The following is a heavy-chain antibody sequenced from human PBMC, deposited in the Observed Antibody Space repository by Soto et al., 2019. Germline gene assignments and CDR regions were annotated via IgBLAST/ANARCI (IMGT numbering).Heavy chain of an antibody. CDR1: GLIFSDYH. Sequence: EVQLVESGGGLVPPGGSLRLSCAASGLIFSDYHMDWVRQAPGKGLEWVGRIRRKANSYTTEYAASVKGRFTISIDDSKNSMYLQTTSLKSEDTAVYYCAMLGGWSGGSSGMDVWGQGTTVTVSS. V-gene: IGHV3-72*01. CDR2: IRRKANSYTT. CDR3: AMLGGWSGGSSGMDV. J-gene: IGHJ6*02. D-gene: IGHD6-19*01.